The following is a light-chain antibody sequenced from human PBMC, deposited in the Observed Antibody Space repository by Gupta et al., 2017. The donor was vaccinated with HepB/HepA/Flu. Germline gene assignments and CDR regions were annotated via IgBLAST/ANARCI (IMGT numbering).Light chain of an antibody. V-gene: IGKV1-39*01. CDR3: QQSYSTPRT. Sequence: DIQMTQSPSSLSASVGDRVAITCRASQSISSYLNWYQHKPGKAPKLLIYAASSLQGGVPSRFSGSGSGTDFTLTISRLQPEDFATYYCQQSYSTPRTFGQGTKVEIK. CDR2: AAS. J-gene: IGKJ1*01. CDR1: QSISSY.